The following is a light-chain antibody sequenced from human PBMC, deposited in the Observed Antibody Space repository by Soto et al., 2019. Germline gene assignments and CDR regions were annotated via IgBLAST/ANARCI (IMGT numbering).Light chain of an antibody. CDR1: QSIGYW. CDR2: MAS. J-gene: IGKJ1*01. Sequence: IQMTQSPSTLSASLGDRVTITFRASQSIGYWLAWYQQKPGKAPKPLIYMASSLESGVSPRFSGSGAGTEFTLSISSLQPDDFATYYCQQYSRQATFGQGSKV. CDR3: QQYSRQAT. V-gene: IGKV1-5*03.